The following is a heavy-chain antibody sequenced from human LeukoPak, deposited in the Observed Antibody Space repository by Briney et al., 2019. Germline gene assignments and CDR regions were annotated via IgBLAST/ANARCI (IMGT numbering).Heavy chain of an antibody. J-gene: IGHJ6*02. D-gene: IGHD3-10*01. CDR2: ISGSGGST. CDR3: AKDSSSGSSYYFHGMDV. CDR1: GFTFSSYW. Sequence: GGSLRLSCAASGFTFSSYWMSWVRHAPGKGLEWVSAISGSGGSTYYADSVKGRFTISRDNSKNTLDLQMNSLRAEDTAVYYCAKDSSSGSSYYFHGMDVWGQGTTVIVSS. V-gene: IGHV3-23*01.